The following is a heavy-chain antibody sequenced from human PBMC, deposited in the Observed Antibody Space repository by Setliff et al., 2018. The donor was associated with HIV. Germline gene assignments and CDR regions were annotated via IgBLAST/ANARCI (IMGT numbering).Heavy chain of an antibody. CDR1: GYSVTSDYY. V-gene: IGHV4-38-2*01. CDR2: VYYSGST. J-gene: IGHJ4*02. CDR3: AAKPMIRGRPFAF. D-gene: IGHD3-10*01. Sequence: NPSETLSLTCVVSGYSVTSDYYWGWIRQSPGKGLEWIGSVYYSGSTYHNPSLKSRITISLDLSKNQFSLRLTGLSGADTATYFCAAKPMIRGRPFAFWGQPTLVTVSS.